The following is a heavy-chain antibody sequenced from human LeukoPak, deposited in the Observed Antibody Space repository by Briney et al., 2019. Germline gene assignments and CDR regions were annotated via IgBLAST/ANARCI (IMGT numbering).Heavy chain of an antibody. D-gene: IGHD6-19*01. CDR3: ARGLPQWLETNYYYYHGMDV. Sequence: SETLSLTCTVSGGSISSGDYYWSWIRQPPGKGLEWIGYIYYSGSTYYNPSLKSRVTISVDTSKNQFSLKLSSVTAADTAVYYCARGLPQWLETNYYYYHGMDVWGQGTTVTVSS. J-gene: IGHJ6*02. V-gene: IGHV4-30-4*01. CDR2: IYYSGST. CDR1: GGSISSGDYY.